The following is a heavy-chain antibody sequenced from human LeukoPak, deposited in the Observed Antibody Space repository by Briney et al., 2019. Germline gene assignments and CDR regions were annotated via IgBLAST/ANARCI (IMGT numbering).Heavy chain of an antibody. J-gene: IGHJ3*02. CDR3: ASSGRGGSLDI. CDR1: GFTLSSNW. Sequence: GGSLRLSCAGSGFTLSSNWMHWVRQAPGKGLVWVARFYSGGGRTNYADSVKGRFTISGDNAKNTQYLQMSSLRAEDTAVYYCASSGRGGSLDIWGQGTMVTVSS. V-gene: IGHV3-74*01. CDR2: FYSGGGRT. D-gene: IGHD1-26*01.